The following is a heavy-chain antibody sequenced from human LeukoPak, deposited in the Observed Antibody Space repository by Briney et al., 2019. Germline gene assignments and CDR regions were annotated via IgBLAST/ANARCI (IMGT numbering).Heavy chain of an antibody. CDR1: GFTFTSYS. D-gene: IGHD3-10*01. V-gene: IGHV3-48*01. J-gene: IGHJ6*02. CDR2: ISSSSSTI. CDR3: ARDLWYYGSGSPYYYYYGMDV. Sequence: GGSLRLSCAASGFTFTSYSMNWVRQAPGKGLEWVSYISSSSSTIYYADSVKGRFTISRDNAKNSLYLQMNSLRAEDTAVYYCARDLWYYGSGSPYYYYYGMDVWGQGTTVTVSS.